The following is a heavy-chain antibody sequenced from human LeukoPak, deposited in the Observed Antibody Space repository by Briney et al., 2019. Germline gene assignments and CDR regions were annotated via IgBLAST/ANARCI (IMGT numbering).Heavy chain of an antibody. J-gene: IGHJ3*02. CDR1: GYTLTELS. V-gene: IGHV1-24*01. D-gene: IGHD3-22*01. Sequence: ASVKVSCKVSGYTLTELSMHWVRQAPGKGLEWMGGFDPEDGETIYAQKFQGRVTMTEDTSTDTAHMELSSLRSEDTAVYYCATDLRLIVPDAFDIWGQGTMVTVSS. CDR3: ATDLRLIVPDAFDI. CDR2: FDPEDGET.